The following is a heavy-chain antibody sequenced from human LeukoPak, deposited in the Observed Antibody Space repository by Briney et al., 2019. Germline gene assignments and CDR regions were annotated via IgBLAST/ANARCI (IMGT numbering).Heavy chain of an antibody. CDR2: INGGTGHT. J-gene: IGHJ4*02. D-gene: IGHD1-26*01. CDR3: ATFLNTGSYFFYFDS. CDR1: GSTFGNFA. Sequence: GASVKVSCKASGSTFGNFALHWMRQAPGQRLEWMGWINGGTGHTKSSHKFQGRVTITTDTSATTAYLEQSSLSSEDTAVYYCATFLNTGSYFFYFDSWGQGTLVTVSS. V-gene: IGHV1-3*01.